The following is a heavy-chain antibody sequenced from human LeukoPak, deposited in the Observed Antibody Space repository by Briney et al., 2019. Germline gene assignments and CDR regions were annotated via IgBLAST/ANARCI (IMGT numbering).Heavy chain of an antibody. V-gene: IGHV4-59*01. CDR3: ARGVYIAAAQYGY. Sequence: SETLSLTCTVSGGSISSYYWSWIRQPPGKGLEWIGYIYYSGTTNYNPSLKSRVTISVDTSKNQLSLKLSSVTAADTAVYYCARGVYIAAAQYGYWGQGTLVTVSS. D-gene: IGHD6-13*01. J-gene: IGHJ4*02. CDR1: GGSISSYY. CDR2: IYYSGTT.